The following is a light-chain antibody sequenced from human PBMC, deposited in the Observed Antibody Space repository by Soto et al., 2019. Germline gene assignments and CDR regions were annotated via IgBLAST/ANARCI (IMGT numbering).Light chain of an antibody. V-gene: IGKV3-20*01. J-gene: IGKJ4*01. CDR3: QQYGSSPLT. CDR2: AAS. CDR1: QSVSSSY. Sequence: EIVLTQSPGTLSLSPGERATVSCSSSQSVSSSYLAWYQQTPGQAPRLLIYAASSSATGIPDRFSGSGSGTDSTLTISTLDPEDFAVYYYQQYGSSPLTFGGGTKVDI.